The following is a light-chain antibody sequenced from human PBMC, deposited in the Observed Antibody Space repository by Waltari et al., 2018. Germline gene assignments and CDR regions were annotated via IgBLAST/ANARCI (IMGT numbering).Light chain of an antibody. CDR2: DAS. J-gene: IGKJ4*01. V-gene: IGKV3-15*01. Sequence: EIVMTQSPATLSVSAGERVTLSCRARESVPSSLAWYQQRPGQAPRLLIYDASTRTTGVPARFSGSGSGTDFTLTISSLESEDFAVYYCHQYHNWPLTFGGGTKLEIK. CDR1: ESVPSS. CDR3: HQYHNWPLT.